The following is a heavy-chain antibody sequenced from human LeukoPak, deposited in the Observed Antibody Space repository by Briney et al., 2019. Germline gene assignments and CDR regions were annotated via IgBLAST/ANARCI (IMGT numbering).Heavy chain of an antibody. CDR2: IYTSGRT. V-gene: IGHV4-4*07. CDR1: GGSISSYY. D-gene: IGHD3-10*01. Sequence: KASETLSLTCTVSGGSISSYYWSWIRQPAGKGLEWIGRIYTSGRTNYNPSLKSRVTMSVDTSKNQFSLRLSSVTAADTAVYHCARFFGSGSYSPGGSYYYHMDVWGKGTTVIISS. J-gene: IGHJ6*03. CDR3: ARFFGSGSYSPGGSYYYHMDV.